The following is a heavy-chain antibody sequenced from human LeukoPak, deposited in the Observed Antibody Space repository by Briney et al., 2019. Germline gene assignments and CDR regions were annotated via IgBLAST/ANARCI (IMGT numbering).Heavy chain of an antibody. Sequence: SETLSLTCTVSGGSISSYYWXWIRXXXXXXXXWIGRIYTSGSTNYNPSLKSRVTMSVDTSKNQFSLKLSSVTAADTAVYYCATDYYGSGSYDYWGQGTLVTVSS. J-gene: IGHJ4*02. V-gene: IGHV4-4*07. CDR2: IYTSGST. D-gene: IGHD3-10*01. CDR3: ATDYYGSGSYDY. CDR1: GGSISSYY.